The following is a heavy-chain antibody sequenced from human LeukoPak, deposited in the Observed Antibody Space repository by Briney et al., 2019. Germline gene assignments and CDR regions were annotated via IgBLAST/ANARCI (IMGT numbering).Heavy chain of an antibody. CDR1: GGSFSGYY. V-gene: IGHV4-34*01. CDR3: ARHYSTIQLWPANWFDP. J-gene: IGHJ5*02. D-gene: IGHD5-18*01. CDR2: INHSGST. Sequence: SETLSLTCAVYGGSFSGYYWSWIRQPPGKGLEWIGEINHSGSTNYNPSLKSRVTISVDASKNQFSLKLSSVTAADTAVYYCARHYSTIQLWPANWFDPWGQGTLVTVSS.